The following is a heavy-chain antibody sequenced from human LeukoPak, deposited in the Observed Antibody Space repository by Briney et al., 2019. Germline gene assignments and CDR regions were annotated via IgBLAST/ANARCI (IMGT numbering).Heavy chain of an antibody. J-gene: IGHJ3*02. D-gene: IGHD6-13*01. Sequence: PGGSLRLSCAASGFTFSSYAMSWVRQAPGKGLEWVSAISGSGGSTYYADSVKGRFTISRDNSKNTLYLQMNSLRVEDTAVYYCAQGIAAAWGALGIWGQGTVVTVSA. CDR3: AQGIAAAWGALGI. CDR1: GFTFSSYA. CDR2: ISGSGGST. V-gene: IGHV3-23*01.